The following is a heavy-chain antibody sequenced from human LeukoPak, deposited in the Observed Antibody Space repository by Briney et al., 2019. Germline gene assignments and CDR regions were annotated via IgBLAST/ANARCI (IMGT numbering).Heavy chain of an antibody. CDR2: IYYTGST. J-gene: IGHJ4*02. V-gene: IGHV4-39*01. CDR3: ARIEKRAYYFDY. CDR1: GGSISSSSYY. Sequence: PSETLSLTCTVSGGSISSSSYYWGWIRQPPGKGLEWIGTIYYTGSTDYNASLKSRVTIFVDTSKNQLFLNLRAVTAADTALYYCARIEKRAYYFDYWGQGTLVTVSS.